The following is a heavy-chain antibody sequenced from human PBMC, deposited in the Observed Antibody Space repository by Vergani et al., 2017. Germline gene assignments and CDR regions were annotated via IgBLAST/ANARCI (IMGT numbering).Heavy chain of an antibody. Sequence: EVQLVESGGGLVQPGGSLKLSCAASGFTFSGSAMHWVRQASGKGLEWVGRIRSKANSYATAYAASVKGRVTISRDESKNTAYLQMNSLKTEDTAVYYCTRQKTNSGWYERDYWGQGTLVTVSS. CDR3: TRQKTNSGWYERDY. J-gene: IGHJ4*02. D-gene: IGHD6-19*01. CDR2: IRSKANSYAT. V-gene: IGHV3-73*02. CDR1: GFTFSGSA.